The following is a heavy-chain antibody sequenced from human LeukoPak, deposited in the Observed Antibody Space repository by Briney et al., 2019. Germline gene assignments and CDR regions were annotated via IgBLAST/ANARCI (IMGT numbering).Heavy chain of an antibody. D-gene: IGHD1-26*01. CDR3: ARGYRGGSYWNDY. V-gene: IGHV4-34*01. Sequence: PSETLSLTCAVYGGSFGGYYWSWIRQPPGKGLEWIGEINHSGSTNYNPSLKSRVTISVDTSKNQFSLKLSSVTAADTAVYYCARGYRGGSYWNDYWGQGTLVTVSS. J-gene: IGHJ4*02. CDR2: INHSGST. CDR1: GGSFGGYY.